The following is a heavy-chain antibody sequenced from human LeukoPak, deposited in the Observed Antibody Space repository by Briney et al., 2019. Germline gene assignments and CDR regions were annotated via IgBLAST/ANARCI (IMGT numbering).Heavy chain of an antibody. CDR2: IYYSGRT. D-gene: IGHD3-16*01. CDR1: GGSISSYY. V-gene: IGHV4-59*01. CDR3: ARGVITFGGARGASYYYYYMDV. Sequence: SETLCLTCTVSGGSISSYYRSWIRQPPGKGLEWIGYIYYSGRTNYNPSLKSRVTISVDTSKNQFSLKLSSVTAADTAVYYCARGVITFGGARGASYYYYYMDVWGKGTTVTVSS. J-gene: IGHJ6*03.